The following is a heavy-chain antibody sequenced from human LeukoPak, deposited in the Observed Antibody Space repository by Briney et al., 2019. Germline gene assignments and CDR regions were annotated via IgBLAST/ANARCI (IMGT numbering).Heavy chain of an antibody. CDR3: AKSVVPAATLPFDY. D-gene: IGHD2-2*01. Sequence: PGGSLRLSCAASGFTFSSYSMNWVRQAPEKGLEWVSSISSSSSYIYYADSVKGRFTISRDNAKNSLYLQMNSLRAEDTAVYYCAKSVVPAATLPFDYWGQGTLVTVSS. CDR1: GFTFSSYS. J-gene: IGHJ4*02. V-gene: IGHV3-21*01. CDR2: ISSSSSYI.